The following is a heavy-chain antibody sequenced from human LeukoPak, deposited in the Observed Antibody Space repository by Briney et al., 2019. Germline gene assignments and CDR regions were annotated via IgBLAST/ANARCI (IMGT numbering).Heavy chain of an antibody. CDR2: MNPNSGNT. J-gene: IGHJ5*02. Sequence: ASVKVSCKASGYTFTSYDINWVRQATGQGLEWMGWMNPNSGNTGYAQKFQGRVTMTRNTSISTAYMELSSLRSEDTAVYYCARGLGIAAAKSGRLKFDPWGQGTLVTVFS. CDR3: ARGLGIAAAKSGRLKFDP. D-gene: IGHD6-13*01. CDR1: GYTFTSYD. V-gene: IGHV1-8*01.